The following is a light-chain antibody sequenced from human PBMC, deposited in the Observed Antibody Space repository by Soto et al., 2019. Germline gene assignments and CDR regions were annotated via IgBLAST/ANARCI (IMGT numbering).Light chain of an antibody. CDR2: GAS. CDR3: LQDYNYPWT. J-gene: IGKJ1*01. Sequence: EIVLTQSPGTLSLSPGERATLSCRASQSVTSNYIAWYQQKPGQAPRLLIFGASIRATGIPDRFSGSGSGTDFTLTISSLQPEDFAIYYCLQDYNYPWTFGQGTKVDIK. V-gene: IGKV3-20*01. CDR1: QSVTSNY.